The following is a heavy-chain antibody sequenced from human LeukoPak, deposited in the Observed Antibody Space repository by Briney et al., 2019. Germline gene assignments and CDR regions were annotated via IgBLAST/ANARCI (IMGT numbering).Heavy chain of an antibody. CDR2: INHTGST. V-gene: IGHV4-34*01. CDR3: ARDTVGLASTYYYYYYYMDV. Sequence: SETLSLTCALSGGSITDYYYNWVRQPPGKGLEWIGEINHTGSTTYNPSLKSRVIIAVDTSKNQSSLKLTSVTAADTAVYYCARDTVGLASTYYYYYYYMDVWGKGTTVTVSS. D-gene: IGHD2-15*01. CDR1: GGSITDYY. J-gene: IGHJ6*03.